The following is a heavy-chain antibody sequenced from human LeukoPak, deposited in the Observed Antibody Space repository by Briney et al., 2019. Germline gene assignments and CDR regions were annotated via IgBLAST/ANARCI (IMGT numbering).Heavy chain of an antibody. Sequence: GGSLRLSCAASGFTFYNYAMSWVRQAPGKGLEWVSALIDSGDTTYYADSVKGRFTISRDNSKNTLFLQMNSLRVEDTAVYYCAKAVGGTRYYFDYWVQGTLVTVSS. J-gene: IGHJ4*02. D-gene: IGHD1-26*01. CDR2: LIDSGDTT. CDR3: AKAVGGTRYYFDY. CDR1: GFTFYNYA. V-gene: IGHV3-23*01.